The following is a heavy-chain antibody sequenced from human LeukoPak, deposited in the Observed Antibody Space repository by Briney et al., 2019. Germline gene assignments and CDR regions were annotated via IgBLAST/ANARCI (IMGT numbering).Heavy chain of an antibody. D-gene: IGHD5-18*01. CDR2: IYYSGST. V-gene: IGHV4-59*01. J-gene: IGHJ6*03. CDR1: GGSISSYY. Sequence: SETLSLTCTVSGGSISSYYWSWIRQPPGKGLEWIGYIYYSGSTNYNPSLKSRVTISVDTSKNQFSLKLSSVTAAGTAVYYCARGVIDTAMVTHYYYMDVWGKGTTVTVSS. CDR3: ARGVIDTAMVTHYYYMDV.